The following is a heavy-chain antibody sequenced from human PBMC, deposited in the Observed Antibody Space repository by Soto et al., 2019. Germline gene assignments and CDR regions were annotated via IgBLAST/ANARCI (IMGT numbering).Heavy chain of an antibody. V-gene: IGHV4-34*01. D-gene: IGHD3-22*01. CDR2: IHLSGST. CDR1: VGSMSGYY. CDR3: ARVHFIEPQNYYDRSGYYSNYYYYGMAV. Sequence: SETLSLTCAACVGSMSGYYGSWIRQAPGNRVEWMGEIHLSGSTNSNLSLKSRVTISVDTYNNQFSLKLSSVTSVDTAGYYCARVHFIEPQNYYDRSGYYSNYYYYGMAVWGQGATVTVSS. J-gene: IGHJ6*02.